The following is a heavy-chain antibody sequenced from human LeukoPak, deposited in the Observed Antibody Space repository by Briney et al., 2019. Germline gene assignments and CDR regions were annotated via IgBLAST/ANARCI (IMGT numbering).Heavy chain of an antibody. CDR1: GGSISSYY. V-gene: IGHV4-59*01. D-gene: IGHD1-26*01. Sequence: SETLSLTCTVSGGSISSYYWSWIRQPPGKGLEWIGYIYYSGSTSYNPSLKSRVTISVDTSKNQFSLKLSSVTAADTAVYYCARSGSTAFDYWGQGTLVTVSS. J-gene: IGHJ4*02. CDR2: IYYSGST. CDR3: ARSGSTAFDY.